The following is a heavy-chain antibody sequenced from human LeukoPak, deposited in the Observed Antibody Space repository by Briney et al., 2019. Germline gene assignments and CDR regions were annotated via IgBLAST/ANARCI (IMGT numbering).Heavy chain of an antibody. CDR1: GFTFSSYA. Sequence: GGSLRLSCAASGFTFSSYAMHWVRQAPGKGLEYVSAISSNGGSTYYANSVKGRFTISRDNSKNTLYLQMGSLRAEDMAVYYCAAGNYDSPFGIWGQGTMVTVSS. CDR2: ISSNGGST. CDR3: AAGNYDSPFGI. J-gene: IGHJ3*02. V-gene: IGHV3-64*01. D-gene: IGHD3-22*01.